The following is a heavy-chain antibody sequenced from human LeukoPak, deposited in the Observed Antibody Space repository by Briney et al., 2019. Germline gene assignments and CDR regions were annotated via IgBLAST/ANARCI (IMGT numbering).Heavy chain of an antibody. V-gene: IGHV3-23*01. CDR3: ASPSYYDFWSGYHY. Sequence: PGGSLRLSCAASGFTFSSYAMCWVRQAPGKGLEWVSSISGSGGSTYYADSVKGRFTISGIKSKNTLYLQMNSLRAEDTAVYYCASPSYYDFWSGYHYWGQGTLVTVSS. J-gene: IGHJ4*02. CDR2: ISGSGGST. D-gene: IGHD3-3*01. CDR1: GFTFSSYA.